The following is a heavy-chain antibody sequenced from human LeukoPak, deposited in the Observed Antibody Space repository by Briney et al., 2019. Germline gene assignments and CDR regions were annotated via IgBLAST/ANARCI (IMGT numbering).Heavy chain of an antibody. D-gene: IGHD5-12*01. CDR3: AREVVATIGAWFDP. J-gene: IGHJ5*02. Sequence: GASVTVSFKASGYTFTSYAMHWVRQAPGQRLEWMGWINAGNGNTKYSQKFQGRVTITRDTSASTAYMELSSLRSEDTAVYYCAREVVATIGAWFDPWGQGTLVTVSS. CDR1: GYTFTSYA. V-gene: IGHV1-3*01. CDR2: INAGNGNT.